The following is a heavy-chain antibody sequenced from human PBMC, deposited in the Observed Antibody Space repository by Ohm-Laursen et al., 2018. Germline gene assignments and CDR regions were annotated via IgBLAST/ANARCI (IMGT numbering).Heavy chain of an antibody. V-gene: IGHV4-59*12. CDR2: IYYSGST. CDR1: GGSISSYY. J-gene: IGHJ4*02. CDR3: AAVDFSAYTTFAH. D-gene: IGHD5-12*01. Sequence: SETLSLTCTVSGGSISSYYWSWIRQPPGKGLEWIGYIYYSGSTNYNPSLKSRVTLSVDTSKNHFSLKLTSATAADTAVYYCAAVDFSAYTTFAHWGQGTLITVSS.